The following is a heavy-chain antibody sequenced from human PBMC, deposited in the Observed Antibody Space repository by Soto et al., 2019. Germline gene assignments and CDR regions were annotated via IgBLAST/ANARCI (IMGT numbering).Heavy chain of an antibody. CDR3: TRPSAAIGY. V-gene: IGHV3-73*01. CDR2: IRSKANSYAT. D-gene: IGHD2-2*01. Sequence: GGSLRLSCAASGFTFSGSAMHWVRQASGKGLEWVGRIRSKANSYATAYAASVKGRFTISRDDSKNTAYLQMNSLKTEDTAVYYCTRPSAAIGYWGQGTLVTVSS. CDR1: GFTFSGSA. J-gene: IGHJ4*02.